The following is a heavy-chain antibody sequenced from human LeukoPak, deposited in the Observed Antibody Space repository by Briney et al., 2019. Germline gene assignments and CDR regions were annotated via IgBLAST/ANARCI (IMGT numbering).Heavy chain of an antibody. V-gene: IGHV3-30*03. CDR2: ISFNGRNE. D-gene: IGHD4-17*01. CDR1: GFTFSSYG. J-gene: IGHJ4*02. Sequence: GGSLRLSCAASGFTFSSYGMHWVRQAPGKGLEWVAIISFNGRNENYADSVKGRFTISRDNSYNTVFLQMNGLRADDTAVYYCARDRGRGDDYGDYGLDYWGQGTLVTVSS. CDR3: ARDRGRGDDYGDYGLDY.